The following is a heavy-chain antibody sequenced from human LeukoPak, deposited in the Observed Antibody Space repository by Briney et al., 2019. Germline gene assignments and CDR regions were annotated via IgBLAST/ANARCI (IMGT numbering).Heavy chain of an antibody. CDR3: ARVSRGGSDY. CDR1: GGSISSYY. D-gene: IGHD3-16*01. Sequence: SETLSLTCTVSGGSISSYYWSWIRQPPGKGLEWIGYIYYNGSTNYNPSLKSRVTISVDTSKNQFSLKLSSVTAADTAVYYCARVSRGGSDYWGQGTLVTVSS. J-gene: IGHJ4*02. CDR2: IYYNGST. V-gene: IGHV4-59*01.